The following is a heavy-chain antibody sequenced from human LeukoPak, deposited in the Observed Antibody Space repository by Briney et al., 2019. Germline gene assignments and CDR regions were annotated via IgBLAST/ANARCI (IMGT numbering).Heavy chain of an antibody. CDR3: AKGGANRVYYFDS. D-gene: IGHD2/OR15-2a*01. CDR1: GITFSSYA. V-gene: IGHV3-23*01. CDR2: ITGTGGDT. J-gene: IGHJ4*02. Sequence: GGSLRLSCAASGITFSSYAMNWVRQAPGKGLERVSTITGTGGDTNYADSVKGRVTISRDNSKNTLYLQMNSLRAEDTATYYCAKGGANRVYYFDSWGQGTLVTVSS.